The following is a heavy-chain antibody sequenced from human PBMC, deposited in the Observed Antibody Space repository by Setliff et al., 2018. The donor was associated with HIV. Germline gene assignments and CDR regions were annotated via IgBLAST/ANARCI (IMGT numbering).Heavy chain of an antibody. Sequence: NPSETLSLTCTVSGGSISSYYWSWIRQPPGKGLEWIGYIYYSGSTNYNPSFKSRVTISVDTSKNQFSLRVNSVTAADTAVYYCARSLVPSGYYYGRHAFDIWGQGTKVTVSS. CDR3: ARSLVPSGYYYGRHAFDI. V-gene: IGHV4-59*08. D-gene: IGHD3-22*01. CDR1: GGSISSYY. CDR2: IYYSGST. J-gene: IGHJ3*02.